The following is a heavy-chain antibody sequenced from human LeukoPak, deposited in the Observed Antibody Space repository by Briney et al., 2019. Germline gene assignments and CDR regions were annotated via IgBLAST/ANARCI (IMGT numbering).Heavy chain of an antibody. J-gene: IGHJ4*02. Sequence: GGSLRLSCAASGFTFNIYSMNWVRQAPGKGLEWVSSISSSSRYIYYGDSVKGRFTISRDYPKNSLYLQVNSLRAEDTAVYYCARGRYSSSWYFDYWGQGTLVTVSS. CDR2: ISSSSRYI. V-gene: IGHV3-21*01. CDR1: GFTFNIYS. D-gene: IGHD6-13*01. CDR3: ARGRYSSSWYFDY.